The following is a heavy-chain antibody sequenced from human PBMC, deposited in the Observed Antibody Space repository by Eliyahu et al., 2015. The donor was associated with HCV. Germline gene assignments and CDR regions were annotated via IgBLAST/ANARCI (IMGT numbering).Heavy chain of an antibody. CDR2: INPNSGGT. J-gene: IGHJ5*02. CDR3: AGGIQLWLFDP. Sequence: QVQLVQSGAEVKKPGASVKVSCKASXYTFTXXYMXWVRXAPGQGLXWMGWINPNSGGTNYAQXFQGRVTMTRDTSISTAYMELSRLRSDDTAVYYCAGGIQLWLFDPWGQGTLVTVSS. CDR1: XYTFTXXY. D-gene: IGHD5-18*01. V-gene: IGHV1-2*02.